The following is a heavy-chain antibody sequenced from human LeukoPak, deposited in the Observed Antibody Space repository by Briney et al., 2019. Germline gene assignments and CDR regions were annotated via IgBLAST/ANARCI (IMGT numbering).Heavy chain of an antibody. CDR3: AKSHDFWSGYQYYFDY. CDR2: ISSSSSTI. V-gene: IGHV3-48*04. J-gene: IGHJ4*02. CDR1: GFTFSSYS. D-gene: IGHD3-3*01. Sequence: GGSLRLSCAASGFTFSSYSMNWVRQAPGKGPEWVSYISSSSSTIYYADSVKGRFTISRDNAKNTLYLQMNSLRAEDTAVYYCAKSHDFWSGYQYYFDYWGQGTLVTVSS.